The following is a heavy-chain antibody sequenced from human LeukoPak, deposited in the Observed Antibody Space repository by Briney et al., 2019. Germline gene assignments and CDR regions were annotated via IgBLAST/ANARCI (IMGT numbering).Heavy chain of an antibody. Sequence: GGSLRLSCTTSRFTFSSYSMNWVRQAPGKGLEWVGRIKSKTDGGTTDYAAPVKGRFTISRDDSKNTLYLQMNSLKTEDTAVYYCTTAPIITMVRGLYGMDVWGQGTTVTVSS. V-gene: IGHV3-15*01. J-gene: IGHJ6*02. CDR1: RFTFSSYS. CDR3: TTAPIITMVRGLYGMDV. CDR2: IKSKTDGGTT. D-gene: IGHD3-10*01.